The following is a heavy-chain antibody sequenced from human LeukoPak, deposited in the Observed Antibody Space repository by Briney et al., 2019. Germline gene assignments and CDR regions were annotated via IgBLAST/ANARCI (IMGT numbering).Heavy chain of an antibody. J-gene: IGHJ5*02. CDR3: ARVLVAVPAAIYWFDP. CDR2: IIPILGIA. CDR1: GGTFSSYA. D-gene: IGHD2-2*01. V-gene: IGHV1-69*04. Sequence: SVKVSCKASGGTFSSYAISWVRQAPGQGLEWTGRIIPILGIANYAQKFQGRVTITADKSTSTAYMELSSLRSEDTAVYYCARVLVAVPAAIYWFDPWGQGTLVTVSS.